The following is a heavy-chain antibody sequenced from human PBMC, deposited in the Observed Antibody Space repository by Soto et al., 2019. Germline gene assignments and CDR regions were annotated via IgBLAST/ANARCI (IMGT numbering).Heavy chain of an antibody. Sequence: QVQLVESGGGVVQPGRSLRLSCAASGFTFSSYAMHWVRQAPGKRLEWVAVISYDGSNKYYADSVKGRFTISRDNSKNTLYLQMNSLRAEDTAVYYCARPLWRDDYNWAYFDLWGRGTLVTVSS. CDR3: ARPLWRDDYNWAYFDL. V-gene: IGHV3-30-3*01. CDR2: ISYDGSNK. J-gene: IGHJ2*01. CDR1: GFTFSSYA. D-gene: IGHD4-4*01.